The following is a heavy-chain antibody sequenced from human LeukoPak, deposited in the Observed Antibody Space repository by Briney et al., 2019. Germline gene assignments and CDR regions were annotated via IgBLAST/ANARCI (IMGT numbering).Heavy chain of an antibody. CDR3: AREPYCGGDCYFDY. CDR1: GFTFSDYY. D-gene: IGHD2-21*02. J-gene: IGHJ4*02. CDR2: ISSSGSTI. V-gene: IGHV3-11*04. Sequence: PGGSLRLSCAASGFTFSDYYMSWIRPAPGKGREWVSYISSSGSTIYYAGSVKGRFTISRENANNTLYLQMNSLRAEDTAVYYCAREPYCGGDCYFDYWGQGTLVTVSS.